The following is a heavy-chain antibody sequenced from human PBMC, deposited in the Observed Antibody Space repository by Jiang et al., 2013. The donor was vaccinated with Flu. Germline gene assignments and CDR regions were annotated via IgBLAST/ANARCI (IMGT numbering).Heavy chain of an antibody. V-gene: IGHV5-51*01. D-gene: IGHD2-15*01. J-gene: IGHJ4*02. Sequence: SGAEVKKPGESLKISCKGSGYSFTNWWIGWVRLMPGKGLEWMGIIWPSDSDTKYSPTFQGQVTISVDKSTSTAYLQWSSLKASDTAIYYCARHIQSSKWSYFDYWGQGTLVTVSS. CDR1: GYSFTNWW. CDR3: ARHIQSSKWSYFDY. CDR2: IWPSDSDT.